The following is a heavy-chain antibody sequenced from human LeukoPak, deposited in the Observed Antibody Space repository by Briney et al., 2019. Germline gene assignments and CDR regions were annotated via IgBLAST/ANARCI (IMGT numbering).Heavy chain of an antibody. CDR3: AKGGGEGYLYYYYYMDV. CDR1: GGTFSSYA. J-gene: IGHJ6*03. CDR2: IIPIFGTA. V-gene: IGHV1-69*06. D-gene: IGHD5-24*01. Sequence: SVKVSCKASGGTFSSYAISWVRQAPGQGLEWMGGIIPIFGTANYAQKFQGRVTITADKSTSTAYMELSSLRSEDTAVYYCAKGGGEGYLYYYYYMDVWGKGTTVTISS.